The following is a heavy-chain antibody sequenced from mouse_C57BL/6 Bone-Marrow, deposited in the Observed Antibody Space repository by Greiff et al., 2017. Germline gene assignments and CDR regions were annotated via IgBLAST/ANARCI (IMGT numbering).Heavy chain of an antibody. CDR1: GFTFSSYS. J-gene: IGHJ4*01. D-gene: IGHD4-1*01. CDR2: ISAGGSYT. Sequence: EVKLVESGGGFVKPGGSLKLSCAASGFTFSSYSMSWVRQTPGTRLEWVATISAGGSYTYYPDNVKGRFTISRDNAKNNLYLQLSQLKSEVTAMYYWARSLTALRGDYWGQGTSVTVSS. CDR3: ARSLTALRGDY. V-gene: IGHV5-4*03.